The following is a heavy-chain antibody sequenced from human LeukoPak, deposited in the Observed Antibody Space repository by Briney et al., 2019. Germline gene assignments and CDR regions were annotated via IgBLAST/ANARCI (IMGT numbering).Heavy chain of an antibody. CDR2: IYHSGST. J-gene: IGHJ6*03. D-gene: IGHD2-2*01. Sequence: TLSLTCTVSGGSISSGGYYWSWIRQPPGKGLEWIGYIYHSGSTYYNPSLKSRVTISVDRSKNQFSLKLSSVTAADTAVYYCASQGVPAAIPYYMDVWGKGTTVTVSS. CDR3: ASQGVPAAIPYYMDV. CDR1: GGSISSGGYY. V-gene: IGHV4-30-2*01.